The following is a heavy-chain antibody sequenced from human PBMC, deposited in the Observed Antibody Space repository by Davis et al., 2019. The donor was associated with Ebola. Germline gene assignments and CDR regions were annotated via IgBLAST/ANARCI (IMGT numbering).Heavy chain of an antibody. J-gene: IGHJ4*02. CDR3: TTGSLFTVITHAEDY. Sequence: GESLKISCATSGFTFATAWMSWVRQAPGKGLEWVGRIKSKISGGTADYAAPVKGRFTISRDDSKNKLYLQLNSLKTEDTAVYYCTTGSLFTVITHAEDYWGQGTLVTVSS. D-gene: IGHD4-11*01. CDR1: GFTFATAW. CDR2: IKSKISGGTA. V-gene: IGHV3-15*01.